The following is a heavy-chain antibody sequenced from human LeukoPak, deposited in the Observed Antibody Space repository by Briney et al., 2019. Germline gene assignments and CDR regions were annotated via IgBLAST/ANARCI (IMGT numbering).Heavy chain of an antibody. CDR1: GFTVSSNY. J-gene: IGHJ4*02. Sequence: GGSLRLSCAASGFTVSSNYMSWVRQAPGKGLEWVSIIYSGGSRYYANSVKGRFTISRDNSKNTLYLQMNTLRAEDTAVYYCARYKTAGDYFDYWGQGTLVTVSS. D-gene: IGHD2-21*02. CDR2: IYSGGSR. V-gene: IGHV3-53*01. CDR3: ARYKTAGDYFDY.